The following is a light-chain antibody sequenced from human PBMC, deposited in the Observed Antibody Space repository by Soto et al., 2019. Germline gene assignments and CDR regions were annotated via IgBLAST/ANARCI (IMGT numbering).Light chain of an antibody. CDR3: QQRSNWPPLI. CDR1: QSVSNY. V-gene: IGKV3-11*01. J-gene: IGKJ4*01. Sequence: EIVLTQSPATLSLSPGARATLSCTASQSVSNYLAWYQQKPGHAPRLLIYDASNRTTGIPARFSGSGSGTDLTHSISSLEPEDFAVYYCQQRSNWPPLIFGGGTKVQI. CDR2: DAS.